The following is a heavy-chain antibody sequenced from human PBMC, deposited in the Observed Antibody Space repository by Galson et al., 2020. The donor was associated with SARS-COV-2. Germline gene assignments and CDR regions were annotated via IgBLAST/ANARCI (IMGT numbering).Heavy chain of an antibody. CDR3: ARNTVGAPGDS. CDR1: GFTFSNDW. J-gene: IGHJ4*02. D-gene: IGHD1-26*01. V-gene: IGHV3-7*01. Sequence: GGSLRLSCAASGFTFSNDWMTWVRQAPGKGLEWVANIKPDGSEQYYLDSLKGRFTISRDNAKNSLYLQLNSLRVEDTAVYYCARNTVGAPGDSWGQGTLVTVSS. CDR2: IKPDGSEQ.